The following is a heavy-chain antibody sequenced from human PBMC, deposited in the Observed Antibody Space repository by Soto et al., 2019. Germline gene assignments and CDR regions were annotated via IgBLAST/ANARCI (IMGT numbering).Heavy chain of an antibody. V-gene: IGHV1-69*13. CDR3: ARKPADIVVVPAAFADYYYGMDV. CDR1: GGTFSSYA. J-gene: IGHJ6*02. D-gene: IGHD2-2*01. Sequence: SVKVSCKASGGTFSSYAISWVRQAPGQGLEWMGGIIPIFGAANYAQKFQGRVTITADESTSTAYMELSSLRSEDTAVYYCARKPADIVVVPAAFADYYYGMDVWGQGTTVTVSS. CDR2: IIPIFGAA.